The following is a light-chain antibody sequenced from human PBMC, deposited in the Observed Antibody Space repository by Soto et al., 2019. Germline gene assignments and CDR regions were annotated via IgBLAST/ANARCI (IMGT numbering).Light chain of an antibody. CDR3: SSYVGDNNLV. CDR1: SSDVGGYNY. J-gene: IGLJ2*01. V-gene: IGLV2-8*01. Sequence: QSALTQPPSASGSPGQSVTISCAGTSSDVGGYNYVSWYQQHPGKAPKLMIHEVTKRPSGVPDRFSGSKSGNTASLTVSGLQPEDEADYYCSSYVGDNNLVFGGGTKVTVL. CDR2: EVT.